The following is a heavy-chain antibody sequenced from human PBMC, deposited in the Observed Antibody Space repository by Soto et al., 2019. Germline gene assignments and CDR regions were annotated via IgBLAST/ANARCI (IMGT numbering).Heavy chain of an antibody. V-gene: IGHV1-18*04. CDR2: ISVYNGNT. J-gene: IGHJ6*02. D-gene: IGHD5-12*01. Sequence: QVHLVQSGVEVKKPGASVKVSCKASGYTFNIYGISWVRQAPGQGLEWLGRISVYNGNTNYAQKVQDRVTMTTDTSTSTAYMELTSLRSDDTAVYYCAKELTSVATSQDGMDVWGQGTTVIVSS. CDR1: GYTFNIYG. CDR3: AKELTSVATSQDGMDV.